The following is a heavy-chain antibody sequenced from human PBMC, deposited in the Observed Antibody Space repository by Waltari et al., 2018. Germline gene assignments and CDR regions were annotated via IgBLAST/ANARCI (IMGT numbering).Heavy chain of an antibody. CDR3: ARMDGGFWSGLAHYYMDV. V-gene: IGHV4-38-2*02. J-gene: IGHJ6*03. Sequence: QVQLQESGPGLVKPSETLSLTCTVSGYSISSGYYWGWIRQPPGQGLEWIGSIYHSGSTDYNPSLKSRVTISVDTSKNQFSLKLSSVTAADTAVYYCARMDGGFWSGLAHYYMDVWGKGTTVTISS. CDR2: IYHSGST. D-gene: IGHD3-3*01. CDR1: GYSISSGYY.